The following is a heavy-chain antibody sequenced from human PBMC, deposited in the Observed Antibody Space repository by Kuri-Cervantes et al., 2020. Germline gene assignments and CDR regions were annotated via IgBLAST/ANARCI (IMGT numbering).Heavy chain of an antibody. CDR3: AKGLYNLYYYDSSGLGG. CDR2: INAGNGNT. J-gene: IGHJ4*02. D-gene: IGHD3-22*01. CDR1: GGTFTSYA. Sequence: ASVKVSCKASGGTFTSYAMHWVRQAPGQRLEWMGWINAGNGNTKYSQKFQGRVTITRDTSASTAYMELSSLRSEDTAVYYCAKGLYNLYYYDSSGLGGWGQGTLVTVSS. V-gene: IGHV1-3*01.